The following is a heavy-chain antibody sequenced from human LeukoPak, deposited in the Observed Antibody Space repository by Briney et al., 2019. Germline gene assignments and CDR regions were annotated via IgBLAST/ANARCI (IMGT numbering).Heavy chain of an antibody. CDR2: IYYSGST. CDR1: GGSIGSSSYY. Sequence: SETLSLTCTVSGGSIGSSSYYWGWIRQPPGKGLEWIGSIYYSGSTYYNPSLKSRVTISVDTSKNQFSLKLSSVTAADTAVYYCARLAGATKGFDYWGQGTLVTVSS. J-gene: IGHJ4*02. D-gene: IGHD1-26*01. V-gene: IGHV4-39*01. CDR3: ARLAGATKGFDY.